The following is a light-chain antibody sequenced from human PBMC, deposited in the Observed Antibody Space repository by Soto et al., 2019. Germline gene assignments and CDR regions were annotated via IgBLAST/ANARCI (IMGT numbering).Light chain of an antibody. CDR3: QLFGSSRT. CDR1: QSVSSD. CDR2: GAS. Sequence: IVMTQSPATLSVSPGERATLSCRASQSVSSDLAWYHQKPGQAPRLLIFGASSRATGIPDRFSGSGSGTDFTLTISRLEPEDFAVYYCQLFGSSRTFGQGTKV. J-gene: IGKJ1*01. V-gene: IGKV3-20*01.